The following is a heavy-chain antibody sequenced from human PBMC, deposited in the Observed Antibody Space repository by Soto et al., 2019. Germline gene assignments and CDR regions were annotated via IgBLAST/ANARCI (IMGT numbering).Heavy chain of an antibody. CDR3: ASTDPSRYCYL. V-gene: IGHV4-4*02. Sequence: QVQLQESGPGLVKPSGTLSLTCAVSGGSISSSNWWSWVRQPPGKGLEWIGEIYHSGSTNYNPSLKGRVTIPVDKSEKQFSLKVSSVAAADTAVYYCASTDPSRYCYLWGRGTLVTVSS. J-gene: IGHJ2*01. CDR1: GGSISSSNW. CDR2: IYHSGST.